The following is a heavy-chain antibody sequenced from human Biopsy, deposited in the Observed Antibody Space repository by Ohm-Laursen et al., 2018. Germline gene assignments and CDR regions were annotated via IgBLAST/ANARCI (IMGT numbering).Heavy chain of an antibody. V-gene: IGHV3-33*08. J-gene: IGHJ5*01. Sequence: SLRLSCAASGFTFSNYGMHWVRQAPGKRLEWVAVIWYDGRNQYYADFVKGRFTISRDNSKNTLYLQMNSLRAEDTAVYFCAREIYPTTIYRPVDSWGQGALVTVSS. CDR3: AREIYPTTIYRPVDS. D-gene: IGHD3-3*01. CDR1: GFTFSNYG. CDR2: IWYDGRNQ.